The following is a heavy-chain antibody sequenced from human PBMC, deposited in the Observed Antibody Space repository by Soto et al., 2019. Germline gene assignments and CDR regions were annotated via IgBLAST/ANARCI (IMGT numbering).Heavy chain of an antibody. CDR1: GYTFTSYV. D-gene: IGHD1-7*01. CDR3: ARDLWNYWGHWFDP. V-gene: IGHV1-18*01. J-gene: IGHJ5*02. CDR2: ISAYNGNT. Sequence: QVQLVQSGAEVKKPWASVKVSCKASGYTFTSYVISWVRQAPGQGLEWMGWISAYNGNTNYAQKLQGRITMTTDTYTSTAYMELSSLRSDDTAVYYCARDLWNYWGHWFDPWCQGTLVTVTS.